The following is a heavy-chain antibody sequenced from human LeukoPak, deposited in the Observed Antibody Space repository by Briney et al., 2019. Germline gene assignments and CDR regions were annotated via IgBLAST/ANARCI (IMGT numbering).Heavy chain of an antibody. CDR3: ARVPNAFDY. J-gene: IGHJ4*02. CDR2: ISSSSSYI. CDR1: GFTFSDYY. V-gene: IGHV3-11*06. Sequence: SGGSLRLSCAASGFTFSDYYMSWIRQAPGKGLEWVSSISSSSSYIYYADSVKGRFTISRDNAKNSLYLQMNSLRAEDTAVYYCARVPNAFDYWGQGTLVTVSS.